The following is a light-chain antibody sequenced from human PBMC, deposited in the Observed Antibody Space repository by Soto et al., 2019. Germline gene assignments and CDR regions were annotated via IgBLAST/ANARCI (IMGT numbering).Light chain of an antibody. V-gene: IGLV2-14*01. Sequence: QSVLTQPASVSGSPGQSITISCTGTSSDVGHYDYVSWYQHHPGKAPKLLIYEVTNRPSGVSNRFSGSKSANTASLTISGLQAEDEADYYCSSYTTSNTLVFGGGTKLTAL. J-gene: IGLJ3*02. CDR2: EVT. CDR3: SSYTTSNTLV. CDR1: SSDVGHYDY.